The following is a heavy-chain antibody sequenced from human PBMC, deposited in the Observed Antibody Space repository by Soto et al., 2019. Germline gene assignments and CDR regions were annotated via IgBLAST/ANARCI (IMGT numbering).Heavy chain of an antibody. CDR1: GGPINTGGYY. V-gene: IGHV4-31*03. Sequence: QVHLQESGPGLVKPSQTLTLTCTVSGGPINTGGYYWRWIRQHPGKGLEWIGYVHYSGSTYYNPSLKSRVTLSVDTSKNQFSLELTSVTAADTAVYYCARDRGHYDFSTGYAYYYYGMDVWGQGTTVTVSS. CDR2: VHYSGST. CDR3: ARDRGHYDFSTGYAYYYYGMDV. D-gene: IGHD3-3*01. J-gene: IGHJ6*02.